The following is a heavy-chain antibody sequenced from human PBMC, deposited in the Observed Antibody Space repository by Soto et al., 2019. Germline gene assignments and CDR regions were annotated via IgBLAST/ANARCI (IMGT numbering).Heavy chain of an antibody. CDR2: IYYPGTT. Sequence: PSETLYLPCTLSGDSITGSYWAWIRKSPGKGLEWIGYIYYPGTTNYNPSLQSRVTISLDTSTKQFSLNLTSVTAADTAVYYCVRGPAMTIEYCMDVWRQGTTVTVSS. CDR3: VRGPAMTIEYCMDV. D-gene: IGHD2-2*01. CDR1: GDSITGSY. V-gene: IGHV4-59*01. J-gene: IGHJ6*02.